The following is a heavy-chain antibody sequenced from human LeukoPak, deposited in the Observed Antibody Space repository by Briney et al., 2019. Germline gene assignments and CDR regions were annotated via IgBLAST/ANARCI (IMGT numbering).Heavy chain of an antibody. Sequence: GGSLRLSCAASGFTFSSYNMNWVRQAPGKGLEWVSYISGRGNTIKYADSVKGRFTISRDNGKSSLYLHMSSLRAEDTAVYYCARDPPALEDFDYWGQGTRVTVSS. V-gene: IGHV3-48*04. J-gene: IGHJ4*02. CDR2: ISGRGNTI. CDR3: ARDPPALEDFDY. CDR1: GFTFSSYN.